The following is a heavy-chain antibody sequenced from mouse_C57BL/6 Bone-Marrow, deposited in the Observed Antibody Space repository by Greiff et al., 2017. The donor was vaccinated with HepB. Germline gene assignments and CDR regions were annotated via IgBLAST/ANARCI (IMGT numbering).Heavy chain of an antibody. CDR1: GYTFTSYW. J-gene: IGHJ2*01. V-gene: IGHV1-55*01. CDR2: IYPGSGST. Sequence: QVQLQQPGAELVKPGASVKMSCKASGYTFTSYWITWVKQRPGQGLEWIGDIYPGSGSTNYNEKFKSKATLTVDTSSSTAYMQLSSLTSEDSAVYYCARDGSSYGNPFDYWGQGTTLTVSS. CDR3: ARDGSSYGNPFDY. D-gene: IGHD1-1*01.